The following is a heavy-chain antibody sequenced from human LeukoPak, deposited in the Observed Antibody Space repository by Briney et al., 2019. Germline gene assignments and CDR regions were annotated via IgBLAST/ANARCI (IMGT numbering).Heavy chain of an antibody. CDR1: GGSISSTAY. Sequence: SETLSLTCTVSGGSISSTAYWGWIRQPPGMGLEWIGNIYYSGNTYYNPSLKSRVTISVDPSKNQFSLKLSSVTAADTAVYYCARHVLVAGNWDYFDYWGQGTLATVSS. V-gene: IGHV4-39*01. CDR3: ARHVLVAGNWDYFDY. CDR2: IYYSGNT. D-gene: IGHD6-19*01. J-gene: IGHJ4*02.